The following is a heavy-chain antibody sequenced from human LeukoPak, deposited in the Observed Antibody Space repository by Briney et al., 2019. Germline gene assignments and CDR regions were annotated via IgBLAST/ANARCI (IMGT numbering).Heavy chain of an antibody. J-gene: IGHJ6*02. Sequence: PSETLSLTCSVSGGSISSGSYYWSWIRQPAGKGLEWIGRIYTSGSTNYNPSLKSRVTMSVDTSKNQFSLKLSSVTAADTAVYYCARLTLGPIYGYYYYYGMDVWGQGTTVTVSS. CDR2: IYTSGST. V-gene: IGHV4-61*02. CDR1: GGSISSGSYY. CDR3: ARLTLGPIYGYYYYYGMDV. D-gene: IGHD1-26*01.